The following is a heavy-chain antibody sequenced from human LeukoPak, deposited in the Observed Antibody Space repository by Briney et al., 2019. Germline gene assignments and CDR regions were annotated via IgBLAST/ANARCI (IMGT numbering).Heavy chain of an antibody. CDR3: ARGSGHYDFWSGYYTGSSYYYYYMDV. D-gene: IGHD3-3*01. V-gene: IGHV1-69*06. CDR1: GYSFTGNY. J-gene: IGHJ6*03. CDR2: IIPIFGTA. Sequence: ASVKVSCKASGYSFTGNYMHWVRQAPGQGLEWMGGIIPIFGTANYAQKFQGRVTITADKSTSTAYMELSSLRSEDTAVYYCARGSGHYDFWSGYYTGSSYYYYYMDVWGKGTTVTVSS.